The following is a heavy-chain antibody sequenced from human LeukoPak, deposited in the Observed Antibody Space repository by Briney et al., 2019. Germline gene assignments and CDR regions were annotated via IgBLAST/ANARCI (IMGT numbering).Heavy chain of an antibody. CDR3: ARRTGWFGELYHYYYMDV. D-gene: IGHD3-10*01. CDR2: MKPNSGNT. V-gene: IGHV1-8*01. CDR1: GYTFTSYD. Sequence: GASVKVSCKASGYTFTSYDINWVGQATGQGVEWMGWMKPNSGNTGYAQKFQARVTMTRNTSISTAYMELSTLRSEDTAVYYCARRTGWFGELYHYYYMDVWGKGTTVTVSS. J-gene: IGHJ6*03.